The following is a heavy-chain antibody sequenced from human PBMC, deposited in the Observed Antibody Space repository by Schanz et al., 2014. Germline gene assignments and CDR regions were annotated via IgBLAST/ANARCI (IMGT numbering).Heavy chain of an antibody. CDR3: ARGASRDYFAMDV. Sequence: EVQLVESGGGLVQPGGSLRLSCAASGFTFSGYWMSLVLQAPGEGLVWVANIKLDGSEKYYVDSVKGRFTISRDNAKNTVFLQMNNLRAEDTAVYYCARGASRDYFAMDVWGQGTTVTVSS. CDR1: GFTFSGYW. J-gene: IGHJ6*02. CDR2: IKLDGSEK. V-gene: IGHV3-7*01.